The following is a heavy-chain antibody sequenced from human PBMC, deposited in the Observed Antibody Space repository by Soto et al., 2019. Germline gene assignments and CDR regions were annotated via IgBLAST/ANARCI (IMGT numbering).Heavy chain of an antibody. CDR1: GFTFSSYW. V-gene: IGHV3-74*01. CDR2: INSDGSST. CDR3: ARGIVAAAGDAFDI. J-gene: IGHJ3*02. D-gene: IGHD6-13*01. Sequence: EVPLVESGGGLVQPGGSLRLSCAASGFTFSSYWMHWVRQAPGKGLVWVSRINSDGSSTSYADSVKGRFTISRDNAKNTLYLQMNSLRAEDTAVYYCARGIVAAAGDAFDIWGQGTMVTVSS.